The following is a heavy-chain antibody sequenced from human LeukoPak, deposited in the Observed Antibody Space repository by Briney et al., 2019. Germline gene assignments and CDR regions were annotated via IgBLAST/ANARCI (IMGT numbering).Heavy chain of an antibody. D-gene: IGHD1-1*01. CDR2: ISSSGSTI. Sequence: GGSLRLSCAASGFTFSSYSMNWVRQAPGKGLEWVSYISSSGSTIYYADSVKGRFTISRDNAKNSLYLQMNSLRAEDTAVYYCARWKYYYYMDVWGKGTTVTVSS. J-gene: IGHJ6*03. CDR3: ARWKYYYYMDV. V-gene: IGHV3-48*04. CDR1: GFTFSSYS.